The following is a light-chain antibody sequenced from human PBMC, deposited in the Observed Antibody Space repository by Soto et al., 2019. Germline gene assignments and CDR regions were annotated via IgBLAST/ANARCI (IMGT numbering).Light chain of an antibody. J-gene: IGLJ2*01. Sequence: SYDLTQPPSVSVSPGQTASITCAGDKLGDKYACWYQQKTVQSPVLVIYQDSKRPSGIPERFSGSNSGNTATLTISGTQAMDEADYYCQAWDSSTVVFGGGTKLTVL. CDR2: QDS. CDR3: QAWDSSTVV. V-gene: IGLV3-1*01. CDR1: KLGDKY.